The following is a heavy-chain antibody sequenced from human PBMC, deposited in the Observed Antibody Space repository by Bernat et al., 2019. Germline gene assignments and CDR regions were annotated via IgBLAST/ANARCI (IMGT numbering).Heavy chain of an antibody. CDR2: IPYDGNNK. V-gene: IGHV3-30*18. Sequence: QVQLVESGGGVVQPGRSLRLSCAASGFTFSSYGMHWVRQAPGKGLEWVAVIPYDGNNKYYADSVKGRFTISRDNSKNTLYLQMNSLRAEDTAVYYCAKDRNYGDYGLAGSIDYWGQGTLVTGSS. CDR3: AKDRNYGDYGLAGSIDY. J-gene: IGHJ4*02. CDR1: GFTFSSYG. D-gene: IGHD4-17*01.